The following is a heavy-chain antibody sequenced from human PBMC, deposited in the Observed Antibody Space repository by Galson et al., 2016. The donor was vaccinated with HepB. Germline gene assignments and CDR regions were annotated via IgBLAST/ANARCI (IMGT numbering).Heavy chain of an antibody. V-gene: IGHV3-23*01. D-gene: IGHD3-16*01. J-gene: IGHJ4*02. CDR2: ISSGGGGT. CDR1: GFTFSNYA. Sequence: SLRLSCAVSGFTFSNYAMSWVRQAPGKGLEYVSLISSGGGGTNYADSLKGRFTISRDNSKHTLYLQMNSLRAEDTAIYYCARDPGFGAGSYFDYWGQGTLVTVSS. CDR3: ARDPGFGAGSYFDY.